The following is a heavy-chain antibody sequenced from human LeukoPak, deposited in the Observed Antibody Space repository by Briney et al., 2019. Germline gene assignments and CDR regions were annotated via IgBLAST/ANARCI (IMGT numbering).Heavy chain of an antibody. Sequence: GASVKVSCKASGDTLTNYYMHWVRQAPGQGLEWMGWINPNSGGTNYAQKFQGRVTMTRDTSISTAYMELSRLRSDDTAVYYCARDSYGPNDAFDIWGQGTMVTVSS. D-gene: IGHD5-18*01. V-gene: IGHV1-2*02. CDR3: ARDSYGPNDAFDI. J-gene: IGHJ3*02. CDR1: GDTLTNYY. CDR2: INPNSGGT.